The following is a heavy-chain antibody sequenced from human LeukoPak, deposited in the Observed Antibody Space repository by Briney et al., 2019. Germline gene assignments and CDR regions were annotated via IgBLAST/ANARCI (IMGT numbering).Heavy chain of an antibody. CDR1: GFSFSIYW. CDR2: INPDGSTT. V-gene: IGHV3-74*01. D-gene: IGHD3-3*01. CDR3: AALFGVVTNIDY. J-gene: IGHJ4*02. Sequence: GGSLRLSCAASGFSFSIYWMYWVRQVPGKGLVWVSRINPDGSTTNYADSVKGRFTISRDNAKNTLYLQMNSLRAEDTAVYYCAALFGVVTNIDYWGQGTLVTVSS.